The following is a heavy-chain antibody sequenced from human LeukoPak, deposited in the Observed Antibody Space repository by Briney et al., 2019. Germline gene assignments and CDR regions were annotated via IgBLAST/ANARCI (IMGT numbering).Heavy chain of an antibody. CDR2: ISSSSSYI. J-gene: IGHJ4*02. CDR1: GFTFSSYG. CDR3: ARVSTIDYGDYDY. V-gene: IGHV3-21*01. Sequence: SGGSLRLSCAASGFTFSSYGMHWVRQAPGKGLEWVSSISSSSSYIYYADSVKGRFTISRDNAKNSLYLQMNSLRAEDTAVYYCARVSTIDYGDYDYWGQGTLVTVSS. D-gene: IGHD4-17*01.